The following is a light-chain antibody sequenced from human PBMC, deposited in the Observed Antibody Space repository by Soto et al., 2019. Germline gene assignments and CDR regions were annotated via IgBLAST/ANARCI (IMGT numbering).Light chain of an antibody. V-gene: IGLV1-40*01. J-gene: IGLJ2*01. CDR1: SSNIGAGYD. Sequence: QSVLTQPPSVSGAPGQRVTMSCTGSSSNIGAGYDVHWFQQLPGTAPRLLIYGNINRLAGVPARFSGSKSGTSASLAITGLQAEDAADYYCQSYKSSLSAWVFGGGTKLTVL. CDR3: QSYKSSLSAWV. CDR2: GNI.